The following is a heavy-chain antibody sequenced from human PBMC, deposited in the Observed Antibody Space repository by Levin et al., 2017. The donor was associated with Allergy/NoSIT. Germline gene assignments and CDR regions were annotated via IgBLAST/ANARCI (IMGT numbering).Heavy chain of an antibody. Sequence: ASETLSLTCTVSGGSISSSSYYWGWIRQPPGKGLEWIGSIYYSGSTYYNPSLKSRVTISVDTSKNQFSLKLSSVTAADTAVYYCARQGAHGSGWYAGTFDYWGQGTLVTVSS. J-gene: IGHJ4*02. CDR1: GGSISSSSYY. V-gene: IGHV4-39*01. CDR3: ARQGAHGSGWYAGTFDY. D-gene: IGHD6-19*01. CDR2: IYYSGST.